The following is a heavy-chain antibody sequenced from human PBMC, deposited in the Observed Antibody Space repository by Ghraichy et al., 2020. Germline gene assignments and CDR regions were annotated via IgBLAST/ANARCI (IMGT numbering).Heavy chain of an antibody. Sequence: GGSLRLSCTASGFTFGDYAVSWVRQAPGKGLEWVGFIRSTLYSGTTDYAASVKGRFAISRDDSKSIAYLQMNSLKTEDTAVYYCTKLQTGSNDAFDIWGQGTMVTVSS. V-gene: IGHV3-49*04. CDR2: IRSTLYSGTT. CDR1: GFTFGDYA. D-gene: IGHD5-24*01. J-gene: IGHJ3*02. CDR3: TKLQTGSNDAFDI.